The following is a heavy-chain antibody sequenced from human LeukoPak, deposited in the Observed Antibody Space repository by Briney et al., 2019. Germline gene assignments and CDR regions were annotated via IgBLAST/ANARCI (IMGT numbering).Heavy chain of an antibody. CDR1: GYSFTKYG. Sequence: GASVKVSCKASGYSFTKYGISWVRQAPGQGLEWMGWISTYNGNSNYAQNFKARLTMTADTFTNTAYMELTSLRSDDTAVYYCARSSSHDWYLDLWGRGTLVTVS. J-gene: IGHJ2*01. V-gene: IGHV1-18*01. CDR2: ISTYNGNS. D-gene: IGHD2-2*01. CDR3: ARSSSHDWYLDL.